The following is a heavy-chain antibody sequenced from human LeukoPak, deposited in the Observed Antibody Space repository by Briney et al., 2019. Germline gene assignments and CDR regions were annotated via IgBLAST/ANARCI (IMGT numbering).Heavy chain of an antibody. Sequence: PGGSLRLSCATSGFTFNNYAMSWVRQAPGKGLEWVSALSGSGSSTYYANSVKGRFTISRDNSKNTLYVQVNSLGTEDTAAYYCAKGSYYDSSGSFYFDYWGQGTLVTVSS. J-gene: IGHJ4*02. CDR3: AKGSYYDSSGSFYFDY. V-gene: IGHV3-23*01. CDR2: LSGSGSST. CDR1: GFTFNNYA. D-gene: IGHD3-22*01.